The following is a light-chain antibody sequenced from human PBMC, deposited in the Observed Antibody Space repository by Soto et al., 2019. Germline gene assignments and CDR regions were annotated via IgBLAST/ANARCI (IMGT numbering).Light chain of an antibody. CDR1: ASSIAARYD. J-gene: IGLJ3*02. V-gene: IGLV1-40*01. Sequence: QSVLTQPPSVSGAPGQRVTISCTGTASSIAARYDVHWYQQIPGKAPKLLIYGNNNRPSGVPDRFSASKSGISASLAITGLQADDEADYYCQSYDNSLNEWVFGGGTMLTVL. CDR2: GNN. CDR3: QSYDNSLNEWV.